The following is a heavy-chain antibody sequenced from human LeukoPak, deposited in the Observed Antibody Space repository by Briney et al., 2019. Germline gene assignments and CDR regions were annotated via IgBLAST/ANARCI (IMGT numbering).Heavy chain of an antibody. CDR2: IKQDGSEK. V-gene: IGHV3-7*01. CDR1: GFTFSSYW. Sequence: GGSLRLSCAASGFTFSSYWMSWVRQAPGKGLEWVANIKQDGSEKYYVDSVKGRFTISRDNAKNSLYLQVNSLRAEDTAVYYCARESAEGIAVAGLDYWGQGTLVTVSS. J-gene: IGHJ4*02. D-gene: IGHD6-19*01. CDR3: ARESAEGIAVAGLDY.